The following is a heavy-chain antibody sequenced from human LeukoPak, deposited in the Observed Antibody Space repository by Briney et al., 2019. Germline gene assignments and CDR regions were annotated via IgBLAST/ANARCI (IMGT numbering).Heavy chain of an antibody. D-gene: IGHD2-15*01. CDR1: GFTFSSYE. CDR3: ARDSLYCSGGSCYSWNFDY. J-gene: IGHJ4*02. CDR2: SSSSGSTI. Sequence: GGSLRLSCAASGFTFSSYEMNWVRQAPGKGLEWVSYSSSSGSTIYYADSVKGRFTISRDNAKKSLYLQMNSLRAEDTAVYYCARDSLYCSGGSCYSWNFDYWGQGTLVTVSS. V-gene: IGHV3-48*03.